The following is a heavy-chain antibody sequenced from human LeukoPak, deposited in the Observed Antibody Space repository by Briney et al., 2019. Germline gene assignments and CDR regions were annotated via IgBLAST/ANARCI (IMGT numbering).Heavy chain of an antibody. Sequence: GASVKVSCKASGYTSTGYYFHWVRQAPGQGPEWMGWINPNSGDTNYAQKFQGRVTMTWDTSISTAYMELSSLTSDDTAVYYCAREGYYDKGAFDIWGQGTMVTVSS. V-gene: IGHV1-2*02. CDR1: GYTSTGYY. D-gene: IGHD3-22*01. CDR2: INPNSGDT. CDR3: AREGYYDKGAFDI. J-gene: IGHJ3*02.